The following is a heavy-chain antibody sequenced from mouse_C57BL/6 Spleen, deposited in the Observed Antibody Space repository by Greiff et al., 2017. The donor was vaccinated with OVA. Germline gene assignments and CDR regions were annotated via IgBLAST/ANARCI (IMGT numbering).Heavy chain of an antibody. CDR3: ASLFLYAMDY. CDR1: GYAFSSSW. V-gene: IGHV1-82*01. D-gene: IGHD6-5*01. Sequence: QVQLQQSGPELVKPGASVKISCKASGYAFSSSWMNWVKQRPGKGLEWIGRIYPGDGDTNYNGKFKGKATLTADKSSSTAYMQLSSLTSEDSAVYLCASLFLYAMDYWGQGTSVTVAS. CDR2: IYPGDGDT. J-gene: IGHJ4*01.